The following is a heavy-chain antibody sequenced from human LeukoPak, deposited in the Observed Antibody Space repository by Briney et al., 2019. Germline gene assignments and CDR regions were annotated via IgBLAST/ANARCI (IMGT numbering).Heavy chain of an antibody. CDR2: ISSSSSYT. CDR3: ARDGKRRGFDY. V-gene: IGHV3-11*05. Sequence: PGGSLRLSCAASGFSFNNYYMSWIRQAPGKGLEWVSYISSSSSYTNYADSVKGRFTISRDNAKNSLYLQMNSLRAEDTAVYYCARDGKRRGFDYWGQGTLVTVSS. J-gene: IGHJ4*02. CDR1: GFSFNNYY.